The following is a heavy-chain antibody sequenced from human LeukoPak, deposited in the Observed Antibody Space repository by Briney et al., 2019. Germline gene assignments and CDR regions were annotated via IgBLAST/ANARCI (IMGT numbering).Heavy chain of an antibody. J-gene: IGHJ6*03. CDR3: ACGYYPMDV. CDR2: IHGSGTT. CDR1: GAFISDYH. V-gene: IGHV4-4*07. Sequence: SETLSLTCSVFGAFISDYHWSWIRQPAGKGLEWIGRIHGSGTTNYNPSLKSRVTMSVDTSRNQFSLRLSSVTAADTAVYYCACGYYPMDVWGKGTTVTVSS.